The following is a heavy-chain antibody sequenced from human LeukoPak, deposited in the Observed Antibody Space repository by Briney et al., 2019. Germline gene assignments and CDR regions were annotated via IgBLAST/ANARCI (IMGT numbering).Heavy chain of an antibody. CDR1: GFAFSSYA. D-gene: IGHD5-12*01. J-gene: IGHJ4*02. V-gene: IGHV3-23*01. CDR3: AKDRGRYSYGSVDY. CDR2: ISGSGGRT. Sequence: PGGSLRLSCAASGFAFSSYAISWVRQAPGKGLEWVSSISGSGGRTYYADSVKGRFTISRDNFKNTLYLQMNSLRVEDTAVYYCAKDRGRYSYGSVDYWGQGTLVTVSS.